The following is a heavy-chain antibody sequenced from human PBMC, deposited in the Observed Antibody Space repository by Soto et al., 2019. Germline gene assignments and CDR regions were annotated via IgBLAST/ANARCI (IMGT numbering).Heavy chain of an antibody. CDR1: GFNFSSYA. CDR3: ARGGGDI. Sequence: GGSLRLCCGASGFNFSSYAINWVRQAPGKGLEWVSYISTSSNVIYYADSVKGRFTISRDNAKNSLYLQMNSLRDEDTAVYYCARGGGDIWGQGTMVTVSS. V-gene: IGHV3-48*02. J-gene: IGHJ3*02. CDR2: ISTSSNVI. D-gene: IGHD3-16*01.